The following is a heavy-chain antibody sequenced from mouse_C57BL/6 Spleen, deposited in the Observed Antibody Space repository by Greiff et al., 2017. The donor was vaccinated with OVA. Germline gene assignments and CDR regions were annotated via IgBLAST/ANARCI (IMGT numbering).Heavy chain of an antibody. V-gene: IGHV1-69*01. CDR2: IDPSDSYT. Sequence: QVQLQQPGAELVMPGASVKLSCKASGYTFTSYWMHWVKQRPGQGLEWIGEIDPSDSYTNYNQKFKGKSTLTVEKSSSTAYMQLSSLTSEDSAVYYCARGGGSAWFAYWGQGTLVTVSA. CDR3: ARGGGSAWFAY. CDR1: GYTFTSYW. J-gene: IGHJ3*01.